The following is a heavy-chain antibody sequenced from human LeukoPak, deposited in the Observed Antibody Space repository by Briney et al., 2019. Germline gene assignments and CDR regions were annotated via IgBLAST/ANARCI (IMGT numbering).Heavy chain of an antibody. CDR1: GYTFTGYY. D-gene: IGHD2-15*01. Sequence: ASVTVSCKASGYTFTGYYMHWVRQAPGQGLEWMGWINPNSGGTNYAQKFQGWVTMTRDTSISTAYMELSRLRSDDTAVYYCARKSYCSGGSCYSGWFDPWGQGTLVTVSS. V-gene: IGHV1-2*04. CDR3: ARKSYCSGGSCYSGWFDP. CDR2: INPNSGGT. J-gene: IGHJ5*02.